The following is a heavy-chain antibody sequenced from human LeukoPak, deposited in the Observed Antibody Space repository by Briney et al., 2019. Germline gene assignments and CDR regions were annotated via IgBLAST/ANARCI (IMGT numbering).Heavy chain of an antibody. J-gene: IGHJ3*02. CDR2: ISWNSGSI. CDR1: GFTFDDYA. CDR3: AKDIRSITMIVEAFDI. V-gene: IGHV3-9*01. D-gene: IGHD3-22*01. Sequence: GGSLRLSCAASGFTFDDYAMHWVRQAPGKGLEWVSGISWNSGSIGYADSVKGRFTISRDNAKNSLYLQMNRLRAEDTALYYCAKDIRSITMIVEAFDIWGQGTMVTVSS.